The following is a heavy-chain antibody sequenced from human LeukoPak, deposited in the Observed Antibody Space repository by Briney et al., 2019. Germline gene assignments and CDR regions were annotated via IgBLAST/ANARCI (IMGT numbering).Heavy chain of an antibody. CDR3: ARLMSTIDS. J-gene: IGHJ4*02. CDR2: IYHSGST. D-gene: IGHD5-24*01. Sequence: KPSETLSLTCAVSGYSISSGYYWGWIRQPPGKGLEWIGSIYHSGSTFYNPSLKSRVTISVDTSKNQFSLKLASVTAADTAVYYCARLMSTIDSWGQGTLVTVSS. V-gene: IGHV4-38-2*01. CDR1: GYSISSGYY.